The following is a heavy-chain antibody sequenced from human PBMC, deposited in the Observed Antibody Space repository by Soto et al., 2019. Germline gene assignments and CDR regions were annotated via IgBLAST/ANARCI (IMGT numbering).Heavy chain of an antibody. CDR1: GYTFTSYG. CDR3: AREGGRTTGNSYYYYGMDV. V-gene: IGHV1-18*01. Sequence: QVQLVQSGAEVKKPGASVKVSCKASGYTFTSYGISWVRQAPGQGLEWMGWISAYNGNTKYVQKIQSRVTMTTDTSTSTAYMELRSLRSDDTAVYYCAREGGRTTGNSYYYYGMDVWGQGTTVTVSS. D-gene: IGHD1-1*01. CDR2: ISAYNGNT. J-gene: IGHJ6*02.